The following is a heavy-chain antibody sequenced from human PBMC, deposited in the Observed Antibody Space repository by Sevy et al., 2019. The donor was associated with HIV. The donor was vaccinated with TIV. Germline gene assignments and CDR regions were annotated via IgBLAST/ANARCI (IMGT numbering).Heavy chain of an antibody. CDR3: ARGGYYDTSGYYSHYFDY. CDR2: LYHDGSM. D-gene: IGHD3-22*01. Sequence: SETLSLTCAVSGYSINSGYYWGWIRQPPGKGLEWIGSLYHDGSMSFKPSLKSRVTISVDTSKNQFSLKLTSVTAADTAVYYCARGGYYDTSGYYSHYFDYWGQGTLVTVSS. J-gene: IGHJ4*02. V-gene: IGHV4-38-2*01. CDR1: GYSINSGYY.